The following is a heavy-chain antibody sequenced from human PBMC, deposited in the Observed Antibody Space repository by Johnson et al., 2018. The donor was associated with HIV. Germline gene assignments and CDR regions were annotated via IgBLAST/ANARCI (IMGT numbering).Heavy chain of an antibody. D-gene: IGHD6-13*01. CDR2: IRYEGSNK. CDR3: ARGGISWFYDAFDI. V-gene: IGHV3-30*02. CDR1: GFTCSSDG. Sequence: QVQLVESGGGVVQPGRSLRLSCAASGFTCSSDGMHWVRQAPGKGLEWVAFIRYEGSNKYYADSVQGRFTVSRDNSKNTLYLQMGSLRAEDMAVYYCARGGISWFYDAFDIWGQGTMVTVSS. J-gene: IGHJ3*02.